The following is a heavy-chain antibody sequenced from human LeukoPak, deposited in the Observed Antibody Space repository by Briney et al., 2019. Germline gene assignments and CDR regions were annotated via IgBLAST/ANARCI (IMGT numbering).Heavy chain of an antibody. V-gene: IGHV3-23*01. CDR3: AREWYYRMDV. J-gene: IGHJ6*02. Sequence: GGSLRLSCAASGFSFKTFAMSWVRQAPGKGLEWVSSITGSGHDSYYADSVKGRFTISRDISKNTLYLQMSSLRAEDTAVYYCAREWYYRMDVWGQGTTVTVSS. CDR2: ITGSGHDS. CDR1: GFSFKTFA.